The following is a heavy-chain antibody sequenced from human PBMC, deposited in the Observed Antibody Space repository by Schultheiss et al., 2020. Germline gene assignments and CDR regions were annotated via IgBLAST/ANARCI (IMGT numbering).Heavy chain of an antibody. CDR1: GFTFSNAW. D-gene: IGHD5-12*01. V-gene: IGHV3-30*03. CDR2: ISYDGSNK. CDR3: AREKVALRAFDI. J-gene: IGHJ3*02. Sequence: GGSLRLSCAASGFTFSNAWMSWVRQAPGKGLEWVAVISYDGSNKYYADSVKGRFTISRENAKNSLYLQMNSLRAEDTAVYYCAREKVALRAFDIWGQGTMVTVSS.